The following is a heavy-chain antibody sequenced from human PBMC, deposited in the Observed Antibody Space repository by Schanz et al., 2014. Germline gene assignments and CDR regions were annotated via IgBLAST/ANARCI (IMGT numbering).Heavy chain of an antibody. CDR3: ARDPGGTKTHGL. V-gene: IGHV3-66*01. D-gene: IGHD2-15*01. CDR2: IYSDGST. Sequence: EVQLVESGGGLVQPGGSLRLSCAASGFTVSNNYMSWVRQAPGKGLECVSIIYSDGSTYYVDSVKSRFIISRDNSKNTVYLQMNSLRAEDTAVYYCARDPGGTKTHGLWGQGTLVTVSS. J-gene: IGHJ4*02. CDR1: GFTVSNNY.